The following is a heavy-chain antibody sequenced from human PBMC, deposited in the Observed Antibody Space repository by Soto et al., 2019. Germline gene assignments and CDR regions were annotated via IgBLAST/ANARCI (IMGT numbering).Heavy chain of an antibody. Sequence: GRSLRLSCAASGFTFSSYDMHWVRHATGKGLEWVSAIGTAGDTYYPGSVKGRFTISRESAKNSLYLQMNSLRAEDTAVYYCVRGKTPSSSWPRPFYYYGMDVWGQGT. V-gene: IGHV3-13*01. CDR1: GFTFSSYD. D-gene: IGHD6-13*01. CDR3: VRGKTPSSSWPRPFYYYGMDV. CDR2: IGTAGDT. J-gene: IGHJ6*02.